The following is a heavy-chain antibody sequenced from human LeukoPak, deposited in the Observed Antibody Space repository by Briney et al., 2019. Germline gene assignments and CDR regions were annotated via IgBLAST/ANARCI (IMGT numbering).Heavy chain of an antibody. CDR1: GGSFSGYY. D-gene: IGHD2-8*01. V-gene: IGHV4-34*01. CDR2: INHSGST. CDR3: ARGYAY. Sequence: SETLSLTCAVYGGSFSGYYWSWIRQPPGKGLEWIGEINHSGSTNYNPSLKSRVTISVDTSKNQFSLKLSSVTAADTAVYYCARGYAYWGQGTLVTVSS. J-gene: IGHJ4*02.